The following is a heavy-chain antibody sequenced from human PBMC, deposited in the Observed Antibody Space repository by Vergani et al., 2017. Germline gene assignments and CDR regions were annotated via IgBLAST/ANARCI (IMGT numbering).Heavy chain of an antibody. CDR3: ARGRARGQYYYYYMDV. Sequence: QVQLQQWGAGLLKPSETLSLTCAVYGGSFSGYYWSWIRQPPGKGLEWIGEINHSGSTNYNPSLKRRVTISVDTSKNQFSLKLSSVTAADTAVYYCARGRARGQYYYYYMDVWGKGTTVTVSS. D-gene: IGHD3-10*01. CDR2: INHSGST. J-gene: IGHJ6*03. V-gene: IGHV4-34*01. CDR1: GGSFSGYY.